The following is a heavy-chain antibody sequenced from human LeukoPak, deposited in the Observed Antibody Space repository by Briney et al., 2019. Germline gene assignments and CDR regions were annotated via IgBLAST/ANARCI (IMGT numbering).Heavy chain of an antibody. V-gene: IGHV4-39*01. D-gene: IGHD3-10*01. CDR2: IYYSGTT. J-gene: IGHJ4*02. Sequence: SETLSLTCTVSGGSVSTSTYYWGWIRQPPGKGLEWIGSIYYSGTTYYNPSLKSRVTMSVDTSKNQFSLKLSSVTAADTAVYYCARSYYYGSGSSMYYFDYWGQGTLVTVSS. CDR1: GGSVSTSTYY. CDR3: ARSYYYGSGSSMYYFDY.